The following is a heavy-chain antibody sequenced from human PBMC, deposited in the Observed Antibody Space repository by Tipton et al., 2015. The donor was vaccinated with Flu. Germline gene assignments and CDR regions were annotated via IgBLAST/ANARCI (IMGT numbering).Heavy chain of an antibody. V-gene: IGHV4-4*07. J-gene: IGHJ3*02. Sequence: TLSLTCTVSGGSISSYYWSWIRQPAGNGLEWIGRIYTSGSTNYNPSLKSRVTMSVDTSKNQFSLKLSSVTAADSGVYYCASFSREDAFDIWGQGTMVTVSS. CDR3: ASFSREDAFDI. CDR2: IYTSGST. D-gene: IGHD5-24*01. CDR1: GGSISSYY.